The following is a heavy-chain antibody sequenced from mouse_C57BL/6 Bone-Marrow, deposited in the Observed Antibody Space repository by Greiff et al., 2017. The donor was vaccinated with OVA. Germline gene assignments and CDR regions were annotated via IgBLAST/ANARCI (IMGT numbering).Heavy chain of an antibody. V-gene: IGHV3-6*01. CDR2: ISYDGSN. D-gene: IGHD2-14*01. Sequence: EVKLVESGPGLVKPSQSLSLTCSVTGYSITSGYYWNWIRQFPGNKLEWMGYISYDGSNNYNPSLKNRISITRDTSKNQFFLKLNSVTTEDTATYYCARDIGRRGFAYWGQGTLVTVSA. CDR3: ARDIGRRGFAY. J-gene: IGHJ3*01. CDR1: GYSITSGYY.